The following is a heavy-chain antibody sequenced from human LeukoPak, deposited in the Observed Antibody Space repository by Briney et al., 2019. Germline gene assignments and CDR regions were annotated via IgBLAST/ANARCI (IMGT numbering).Heavy chain of an antibody. J-gene: IGHJ5*02. CDR3: AGRAYYYDSSGYPIRGSDP. CDR1: GFDVSSTY. D-gene: IGHD3-22*01. CDR2: IYSDDLT. V-gene: IGHV3-66*01. Sequence: GGSLRLSCAGSGFDVSSTYMSWVRQAPGKGLEWVSVIYSDDLTYYADSVKGRFTISRDNPKNTLYLQMNSVRAEDTAVYYCAGRAYYYDSSGYPIRGSDPWGQGTLVTVSS.